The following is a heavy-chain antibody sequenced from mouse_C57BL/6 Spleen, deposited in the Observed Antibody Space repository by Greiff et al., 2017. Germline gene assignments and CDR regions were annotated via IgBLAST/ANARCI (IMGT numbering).Heavy chain of an antibody. V-gene: IGHV1-53*01. D-gene: IGHD1-1*01. Sequence: QVQLQQPGTELVKPGASVKLSCKASGYTFTSYWMHWVKQRPGQGLEWIGNINPSNGGTNYNEKFKSKATLTVDKSSSTASMQLSSMTSEDYAVYYCAREENYYGSGDYWGQGTTLTVSS. J-gene: IGHJ2*01. CDR1: GYTFTSYW. CDR3: AREENYYGSGDY. CDR2: INPSNGGT.